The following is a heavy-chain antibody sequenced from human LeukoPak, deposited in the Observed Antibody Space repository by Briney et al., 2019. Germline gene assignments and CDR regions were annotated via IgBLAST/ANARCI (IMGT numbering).Heavy chain of an antibody. D-gene: IGHD3-10*01. Sequence: GGSLRLSCAASGFTFSSYAMSWVRQAPGKGLEWVSAISGSGGSTYYADSVKGRFTISRDNAKNSLYLQMNSLRAEDTAVYYCARDHNTMVRGAFDYWGQGTLVTVSS. CDR3: ARDHNTMVRGAFDY. CDR1: GFTFSSYA. V-gene: IGHV3-23*01. J-gene: IGHJ4*02. CDR2: ISGSGGST.